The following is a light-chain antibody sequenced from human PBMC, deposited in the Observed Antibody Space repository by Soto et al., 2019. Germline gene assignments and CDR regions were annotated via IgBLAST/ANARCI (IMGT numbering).Light chain of an antibody. V-gene: IGKV1-39*01. CDR1: QSISSY. Sequence: DIQMTQSPSSLSASVGDRVTITCRASQSISSYLNWYQQKPGKAPKLLIYAASSLQSGVPSRLSGSGSGTDFTLTISSMQPEDFATYYCQQSYSTPYTFGQVTKLEIK. CDR2: AAS. J-gene: IGKJ2*01. CDR3: QQSYSTPYT.